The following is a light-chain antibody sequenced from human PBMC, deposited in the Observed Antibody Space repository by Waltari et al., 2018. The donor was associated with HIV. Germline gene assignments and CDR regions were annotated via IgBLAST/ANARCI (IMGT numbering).Light chain of an antibody. V-gene: IGLV2-14*01. J-gene: IGLJ2*01. Sequence: QSALTQPASVSGSPGQSITISCTGTSSDVGDYNYVSWYQQHPGKAPKRMIYDVSKRPSGVANRFSGSTSGNTASLTISGLQAEDEADYYCSSYTSSRTVVFGGGTKLTVL. CDR2: DVS. CDR3: SSYTSSRTVV. CDR1: SSDVGDYNY.